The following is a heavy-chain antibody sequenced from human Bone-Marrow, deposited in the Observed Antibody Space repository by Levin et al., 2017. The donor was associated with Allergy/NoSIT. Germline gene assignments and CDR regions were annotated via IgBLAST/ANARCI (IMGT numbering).Heavy chain of an antibody. J-gene: IGHJ2*01. Sequence: GESLKISCAVSGFSFDDYAMSWVRQVPGKGLEWVSGVSWNGGSPAYAGSVKGRFTISRDNAKNSLYLQMNNLRVEDTAFYHFARAARWGYWYFDRWGRGTLVTGSS. CDR2: VSWNGGSP. V-gene: IGHV3-20*01. CDR1: GFSFDDYA. CDR3: ARAARWGYWYFDR. D-gene: IGHD1-26*01.